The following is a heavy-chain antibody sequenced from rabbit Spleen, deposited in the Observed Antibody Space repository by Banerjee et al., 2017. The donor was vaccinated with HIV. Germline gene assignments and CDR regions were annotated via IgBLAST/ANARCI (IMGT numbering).Heavy chain of an antibody. CDR1: GFSFSSSYW. Sequence: QEQLEESGGDLVKPEGSLTLTCTASGFSFSSSYWIFWVRQAPGKGLEWIGCIDTGSSGSRYYASWVNGRFTISKTSSTTLTLQLNSLTAADTATYFCARTDLTHANYGLSMWGPGTLVTVS. CDR3: ARTDLTHANYGLSM. CDR2: IDTGSSGSR. D-gene: IGHD6-1*01. J-gene: IGHJ4*01. V-gene: IGHV1S45*01.